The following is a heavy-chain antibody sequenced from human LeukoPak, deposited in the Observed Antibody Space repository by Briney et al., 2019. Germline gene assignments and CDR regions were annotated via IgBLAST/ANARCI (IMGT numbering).Heavy chain of an antibody. CDR1: GFTFSDYA. CDR3: AKGASSGWFLYWFDP. V-gene: IGHV3-23*01. CDR2: ISGSGASS. J-gene: IGHJ5*02. Sequence: GGSLRLSCAASGFTFSDYAMTWVRQPPGKGLQWVSGISGSGASSYYADSVKGRFIISRDNSKNTLYLQMDSLRAEDTAVYYCAKGASSGWFLYWFDPWGQGTLVTVSS. D-gene: IGHD6-19*01.